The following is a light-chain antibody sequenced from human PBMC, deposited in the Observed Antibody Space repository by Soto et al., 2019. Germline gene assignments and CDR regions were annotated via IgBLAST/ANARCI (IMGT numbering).Light chain of an antibody. CDR2: EAS. V-gene: IGKV1-5*03. CDR1: QTISSW. J-gene: IGKJ1*01. Sequence: DIPMSQSPSTLSGSVGARVTITGRASQTISSWLAWYQQKPGKAPKLLIYEASTSESGVPSRFSGSGSGTEFTLTISSLQPDDFATYYCQHYNSYSEAFGQGTKVDIK. CDR3: QHYNSYSEA.